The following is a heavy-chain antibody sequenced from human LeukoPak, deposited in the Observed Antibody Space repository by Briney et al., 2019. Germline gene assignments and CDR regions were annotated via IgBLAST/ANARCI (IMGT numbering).Heavy chain of an antibody. CDR3: AKPQAAAAHYYYGMDV. CDR1: GFSVNSNY. Sequence: GGSLRLSCAASGFSVNSNYMSWVRQAPGKGLEWVSVIYSSGSTYYADSVKGRFTISRDNSKNTLHLQMNSLRALDTAVYYCAKPQAAAAHYYYGMDVWGQGTTVTVSS. CDR2: IYSSGST. J-gene: IGHJ6*02. D-gene: IGHD6-13*01. V-gene: IGHV3-66*04.